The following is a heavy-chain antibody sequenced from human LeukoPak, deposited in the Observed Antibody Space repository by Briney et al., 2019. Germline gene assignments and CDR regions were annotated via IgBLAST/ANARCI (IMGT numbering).Heavy chain of an antibody. CDR3: AKVTGYPTF. J-gene: IGHJ4*02. CDR2: ITPSGAET. Sequence: GGSLRLSCSASGFTFSTHWMSWVRQAPGKALEWVSTITPSGAETYYADSVKGRFSISRDNSKNTVYLQMSSLRVEDTGVYYCAKVTGYPTFWGQGTLVSVSS. CDR1: GFTFSTHW. V-gene: IGHV3-23*01. D-gene: IGHD2-15*01.